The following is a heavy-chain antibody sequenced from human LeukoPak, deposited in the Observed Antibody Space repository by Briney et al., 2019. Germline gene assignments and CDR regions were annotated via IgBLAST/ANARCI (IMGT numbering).Heavy chain of an antibody. CDR2: ISTYIANT. CDR1: GYTFTNYA. V-gene: IGHV1-18*01. J-gene: IGHJ4*02. D-gene: IGHD4-17*01. Sequence: ASVKVSCKASGYTFTNYAITLVRQAPGQGLERMGWISTYIANTKYAQNFQGRVTMTTDTSTSTAYMELRNLRSDDTAMYYCARDNPTSPNPSHYGDYVPFDYWGQGTLVTVSS. CDR3: ARDNPTSPNPSHYGDYVPFDY.